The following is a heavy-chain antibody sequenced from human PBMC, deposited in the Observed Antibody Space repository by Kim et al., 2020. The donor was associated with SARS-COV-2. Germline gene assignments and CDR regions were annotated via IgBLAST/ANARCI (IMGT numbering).Heavy chain of an antibody. J-gene: IGHJ5*02. V-gene: IGHV5-51*01. CDR2: IYPGDSDT. CDR1: GYSFTSYW. D-gene: IGHD3-10*01. Sequence: GESLKISCKGSGYSFTSYWIGWVRQMPGKGLEWMGIIYPGDSDTRYSPSFQGQVTISADKSISTAYLQWSSLKASDTAMYYCARRWSTMVRGVIQYWFDPWGQGNLVTVSS. CDR3: ARRWSTMVRGVIQYWFDP.